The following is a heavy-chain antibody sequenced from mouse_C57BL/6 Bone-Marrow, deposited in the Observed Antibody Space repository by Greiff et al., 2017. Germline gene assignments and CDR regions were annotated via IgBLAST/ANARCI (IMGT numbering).Heavy chain of an antibody. CDR3: ANHYYGLDY. D-gene: IGHD1-2*01. Sequence: EVKLQESGPVLVQPGASVKMSCKASGYTFTDYYMNLVQQSHGPSLEWIGVINPYNGGTSSHQKFKGKATLTVAKSSSTAYIELNSLISEDSAVYYCANHYYGLDYWGQGTTLTVSS. J-gene: IGHJ2*01. CDR2: INPYNGGT. CDR1: GYTFTDYY. V-gene: IGHV1-19*01.